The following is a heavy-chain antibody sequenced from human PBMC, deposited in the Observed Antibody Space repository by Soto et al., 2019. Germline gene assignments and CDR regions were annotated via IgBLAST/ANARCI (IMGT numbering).Heavy chain of an antibody. V-gene: IGHV4-59*08. D-gene: IGHD3-3*02. J-gene: IGHJ5*02. Sequence: SETLSLTCTVSGGSISSYYWSWIRHPPGKGLEWIGYIYYSGSTNYNPSLKSRVTISVDTSKNQFSLKLSSVTAADTAVYYCASPKIAFYNWFDPWGQGTLVTVS. CDR3: ASPKIAFYNWFDP. CDR1: GGSISSYY. CDR2: IYYSGST.